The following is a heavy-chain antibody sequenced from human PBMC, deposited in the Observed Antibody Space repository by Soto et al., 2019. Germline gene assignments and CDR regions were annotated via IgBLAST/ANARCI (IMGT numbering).Heavy chain of an antibody. V-gene: IGHV4-30-2*01. Sequence: SETLSLTCAVSGVSISSGGYSWSWIRQPPGKGLEWIGYIYHSGSTYYNPSLKSRVTISVDRSKNQFSLKLSSVTAADTAVYNCARDKITGLFDYWGQGPLVTVSS. CDR2: IYHSGST. D-gene: IGHD2-8*02. CDR3: ARDKITGLFDY. J-gene: IGHJ4*02. CDR1: GVSISSGGYS.